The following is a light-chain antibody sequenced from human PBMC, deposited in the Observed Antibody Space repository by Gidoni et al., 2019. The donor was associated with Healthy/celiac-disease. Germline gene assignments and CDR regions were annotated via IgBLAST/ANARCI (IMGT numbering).Light chain of an antibody. V-gene: IGKV3-11*01. CDR3: QQRSNWPRSS. J-gene: IGKJ2*04. CDR1: QSVSSY. CDR2: DAS. Sequence: EIVLTQSPATLSLSPGERATLSCRASQSVSSYLAWYQQKPGQAPRLLIYDASNRATGIPARFSGSGSGTDFPLTISSLEPEDFAVYYCQQRSNWPRSSFGQXTKLEIK.